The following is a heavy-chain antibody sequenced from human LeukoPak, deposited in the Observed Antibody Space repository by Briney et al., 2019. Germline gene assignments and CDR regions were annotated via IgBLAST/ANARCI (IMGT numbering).Heavy chain of an antibody. Sequence: GGSLRLSCAASGFTFSSYSMNWVRQAPGKGLEWVSYIRSSGSPIYYADSVRGRFTISRDNAKNSLYLQMNSLRAEDAAVYYCAKSTSSWERVDYWGQGTLVTVSS. D-gene: IGHD6-13*01. J-gene: IGHJ4*02. V-gene: IGHV3-48*01. CDR1: GFTFSSYS. CDR3: AKSTSSWERVDY. CDR2: IRSSGSPI.